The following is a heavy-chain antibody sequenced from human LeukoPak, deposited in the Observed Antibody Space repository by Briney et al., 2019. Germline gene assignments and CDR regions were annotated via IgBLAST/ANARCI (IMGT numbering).Heavy chain of an antibody. CDR3: AYGYSYIAF. CDR1: GGTFISYA. J-gene: IGHJ4*02. D-gene: IGHD5-18*01. Sequence: SVKVSCKASGGTFISYAFNWVRQAPGQGLEWMGGITPIFGTTDYAEKFQGRVTVTADASTYTAFMELSGLRSEDTAVYFCAYGYSYIAFWGQGTLVTVSS. CDR2: ITPIFGTT. V-gene: IGHV1-69*13.